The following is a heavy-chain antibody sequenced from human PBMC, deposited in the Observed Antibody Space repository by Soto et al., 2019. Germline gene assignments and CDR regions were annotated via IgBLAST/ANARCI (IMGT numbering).Heavy chain of an antibody. CDR2: ISSNGGST. D-gene: IGHD5-18*01. CDR3: VKILQYSYGLPH. Sequence: GGSLRLSCSASGFTFRSYAMHWVRSAPGKGPEFVSAISSNGGSTYYADSVKGRFTISRDNSKNTLYLQMSSLRAEDTAVYYCVKILQYSYGLPHWGQGTLVTVSS. CDR1: GFTFRSYA. J-gene: IGHJ4*02. V-gene: IGHV3-64D*06.